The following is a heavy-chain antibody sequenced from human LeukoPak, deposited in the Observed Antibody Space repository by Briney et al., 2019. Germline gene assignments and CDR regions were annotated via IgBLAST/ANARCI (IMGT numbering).Heavy chain of an antibody. CDR1: GGSISSYY. Sequence: SETLSLTCTVSGGSISSYYWSWIRQPPGKGLEWIGYIYYSGSTNYNPSLESRVTISVDASKNQFSLKLSSVTAADTAVYYCARDLPGRFGERLHGMDVWGQGTTVTVSS. J-gene: IGHJ6*02. V-gene: IGHV4-59*01. CDR3: ARDLPGRFGERLHGMDV. D-gene: IGHD3-10*01. CDR2: IYYSGST.